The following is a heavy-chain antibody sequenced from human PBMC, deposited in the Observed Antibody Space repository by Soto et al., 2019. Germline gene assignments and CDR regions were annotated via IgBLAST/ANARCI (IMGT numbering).Heavy chain of an antibody. CDR1: GLTFSSYS. CDR3: AARPSCAY. CDR2: ISTSSSTI. J-gene: IGHJ4*02. D-gene: IGHD2-2*01. V-gene: IGHV3-48*02. Sequence: PGWSVRLSCAASGLTFSSYSMNWVRQAPGKGLEWLSYISTSSSTIYYADSVKGRFTISRDNAKNSLYLQMNSLRDEDTAVYYCAARPSCAYRGQGTLVTVSS.